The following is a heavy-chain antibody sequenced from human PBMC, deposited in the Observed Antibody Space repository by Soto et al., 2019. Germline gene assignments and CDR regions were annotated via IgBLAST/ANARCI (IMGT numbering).Heavy chain of an antibody. Sequence: ASVKVSCKASGYTFTSYAMHWVRQAPGQRLEWMGWINAGNGNTKYSQKFQGRVTITRDTSASTAYMELSSLRSEDTAVYYCAREGGSSSWYPLYYYYGMDVWGQGTTVTVS. CDR1: GYTFTSYA. V-gene: IGHV1-3*01. D-gene: IGHD6-13*01. CDR3: AREGGSSSWYPLYYYYGMDV. CDR2: INAGNGNT. J-gene: IGHJ6*02.